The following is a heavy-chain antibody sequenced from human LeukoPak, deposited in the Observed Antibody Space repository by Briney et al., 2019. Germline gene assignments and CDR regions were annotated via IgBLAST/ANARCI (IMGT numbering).Heavy chain of an antibody. D-gene: IGHD2-2*03. Sequence: SVKVSCKASGGTFSSYAISWVRQAPGQGLEWMGGIIPIFGTANYAQKFQGRVTITTDESTTTAYMELSSLRSEDTAVYYCARVGYCSSTSCPSSPWGQGTLVTVSS. J-gene: IGHJ5*02. CDR2: IIPIFGTA. CDR3: ARVGYCSSTSCPSSP. CDR1: GGTFSSYA. V-gene: IGHV1-69*05.